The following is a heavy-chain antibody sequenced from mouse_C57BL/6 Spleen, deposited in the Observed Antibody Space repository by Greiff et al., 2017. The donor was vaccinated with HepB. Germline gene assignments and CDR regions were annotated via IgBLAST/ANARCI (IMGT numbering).Heavy chain of an antibody. CDR2: IDPSDSYT. D-gene: IGHD3-2*02. V-gene: IGHV1-69*01. Sequence: QVQLKQPGAELVMPGASVKLSCKASGYTFTSYWMHWVKQRPGQGLEWIGEIDPSDSYTNYNQKFKGKSTLTVDKSSSTAYMQLSSLTSEDSAVYYCARVWGGSGLFAYWGQGTLVTVSA. CDR3: ARVWGGSGLFAY. CDR1: GYTFTSYW. J-gene: IGHJ3*01.